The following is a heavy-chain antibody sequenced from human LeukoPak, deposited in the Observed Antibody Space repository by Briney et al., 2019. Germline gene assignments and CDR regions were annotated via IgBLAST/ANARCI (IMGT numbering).Heavy chain of an antibody. CDR1: GFTFTSYG. J-gene: IGHJ6*02. CDR3: ARDGVEMATYYYYAMDV. CDR2: ISAYSGNT. V-gene: IGHV1-18*04. Sequence: ASVKVSCKASGFTFTSYGFNGVRQAPGQGLEWMGWISAYSGNTNFAQKFQGRVTMTTDTSTRTVYMELRSLRSDDTAVYYCARDGVEMATYYYYAMDVWGQGTTVTVSS. D-gene: IGHD5-24*01.